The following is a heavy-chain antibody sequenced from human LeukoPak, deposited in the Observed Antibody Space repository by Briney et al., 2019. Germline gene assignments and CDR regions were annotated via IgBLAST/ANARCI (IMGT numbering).Heavy chain of an antibody. V-gene: IGHV3-21*01. CDR3: ARDGSGMTYYYGSGSSNEYYGMDV. Sequence: GGSLRLSCAASGFTFSSYSMNWVRQAPGKGLEWVSSISSSSSYIYYADSVKGRFTISRDNAKNSLYLQMNSLRAEDTVVYYCARDGSGMTYYYGSGSSNEYYGMDVWGKGTTVTVSS. CDR2: ISSSSSYI. CDR1: GFTFSSYS. D-gene: IGHD3-10*01. J-gene: IGHJ6*04.